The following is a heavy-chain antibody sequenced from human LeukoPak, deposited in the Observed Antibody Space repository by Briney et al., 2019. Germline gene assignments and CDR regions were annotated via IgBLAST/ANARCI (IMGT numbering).Heavy chain of an antibody. D-gene: IGHD6-13*01. CDR1: GFTFSSYS. CDR3: ARDLIAAAGKFHYFDY. CDR2: ISSSSSYI. J-gene: IGHJ4*02. V-gene: IGHV3-21*01. Sequence: PGGSLRLSCAASGFTFSSYSMNWVRQAPGKGLEWVSSISSSSSYIYYADSVKGRFTISRDNAKNSLYLQMNSLRAEDTAVYYCARDLIAAAGKFHYFDYWGQGTLVTVSS.